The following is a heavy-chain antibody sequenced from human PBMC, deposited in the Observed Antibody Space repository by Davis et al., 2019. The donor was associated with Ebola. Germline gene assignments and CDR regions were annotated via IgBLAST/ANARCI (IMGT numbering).Heavy chain of an antibody. Sequence: PGGSLRLSCAASGFTFSDYYMSWIRQAPGKGLEWVSYISSSSSYTNYADSVKGRFTISRDNAKNSLYLQMNSLRAEDTAVYYCARDGGYYGSGIYYYGMDVWGQGTTVTVSS. V-gene: IGHV3-11*06. CDR3: ARDGGYYGSGIYYYGMDV. D-gene: IGHD3-10*01. CDR2: ISSSSSYT. CDR1: GFTFSDYY. J-gene: IGHJ6*02.